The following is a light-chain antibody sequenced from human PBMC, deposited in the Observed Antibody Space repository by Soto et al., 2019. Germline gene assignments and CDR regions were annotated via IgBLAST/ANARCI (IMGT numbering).Light chain of an antibody. Sequence: DIEMTQSPSTLSASVGDRVTITCRASQSISTWLAWYQQKPGKAPKLLIYKASSLEGGVPSRFSGSGSGTEFTLTISSLQPDDFATCYCQQYNDYSLWTFGQGTKVEIK. CDR3: QQYNDYSLWT. CDR2: KAS. J-gene: IGKJ1*01. CDR1: QSISTW. V-gene: IGKV1-5*03.